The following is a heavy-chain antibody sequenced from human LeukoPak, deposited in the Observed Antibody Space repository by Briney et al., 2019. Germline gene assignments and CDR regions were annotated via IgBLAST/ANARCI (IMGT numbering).Heavy chain of an antibody. CDR2: INHSGST. V-gene: IGHV4-34*01. Sequence: SETLSLTCAVYGGSFSGYYWSWIRQPPGKGLEWLGEINHSGSTNYNPSLKSRVTISVDTSKNQFSLKLSSVTAADTAVYYCARSPRGGGYYYYYYYMDVWGKGTTVTVSS. CDR1: GGSFSGYY. D-gene: IGHD1-26*01. CDR3: ARSPRGGGYYYYYYYMDV. J-gene: IGHJ6*03.